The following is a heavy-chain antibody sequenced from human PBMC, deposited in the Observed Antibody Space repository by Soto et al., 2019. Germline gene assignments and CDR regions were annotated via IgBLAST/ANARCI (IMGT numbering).Heavy chain of an antibody. Sequence: QVQLVQSGAEVKKPGSSVKVSCKASGGTFSSYAISWVRQAPGQGLEWMGGIIPIFGTANYAQKFQGRVKITADESTSTAYMELSSLRSEDTAVYYCARDRMDDSSGYYDKFDYWGQGTLVTVSS. CDR3: ARDRMDDSSGYYDKFDY. V-gene: IGHV1-69*01. J-gene: IGHJ4*02. CDR2: IIPIFGTA. CDR1: GGTFSSYA. D-gene: IGHD3-22*01.